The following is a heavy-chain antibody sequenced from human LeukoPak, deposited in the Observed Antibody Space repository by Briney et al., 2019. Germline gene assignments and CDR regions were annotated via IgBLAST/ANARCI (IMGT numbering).Heavy chain of an antibody. CDR2: IYTSGNT. CDR1: GGSISSYY. CDR3: ALVVPAVGGWFDP. J-gene: IGHJ5*02. Sequence: SETLSLTCTVSGGSISSYYWSWIRQPAGKGLEWVGRIYTSGNTNYNPSLKSRVTISVDKSKNQFSLKLSSVTAADTAVYYCALVVPAVGGWFDPWGQGTLVTVSS. D-gene: IGHD2-2*01. V-gene: IGHV4-4*07.